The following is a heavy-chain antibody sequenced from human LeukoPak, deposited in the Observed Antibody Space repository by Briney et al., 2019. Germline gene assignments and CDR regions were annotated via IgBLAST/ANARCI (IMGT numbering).Heavy chain of an antibody. CDR2: ISSSGSTI. J-gene: IGHJ6*04. CDR1: GFTFSSYE. CDR3: ASFVLLWFGEPRNGMDV. D-gene: IGHD3-10*01. Sequence: PGGSLRLSCAASGFTFSSYEMNWVRQAPGKGLEWVSYISSSGSTIYYADSVKGRFTISRDNAKNSLYLQMNSLRAEDTAVYYCASFVLLWFGEPRNGMDVWDKGTTVTVSS. V-gene: IGHV3-48*03.